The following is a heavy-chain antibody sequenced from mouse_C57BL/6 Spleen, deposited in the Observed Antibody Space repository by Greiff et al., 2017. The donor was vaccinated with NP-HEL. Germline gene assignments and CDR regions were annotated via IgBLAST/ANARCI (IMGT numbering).Heavy chain of an antibody. CDR3: ARRHGNYVCDY. Sequence: VQLQQSGPELVKPGASVKISCKASGYAFSSSWMNWVKQRPGKGLEWIGRIYPGDGDTNYNGKFKGKATLTADKSSSTAYMQLSSLTSEDSAVYFCARRHGNYVCDYWGQGTTLTVSS. D-gene: IGHD2-1*01. CDR2: IYPGDGDT. CDR1: GYAFSSSW. J-gene: IGHJ2*01. V-gene: IGHV1-82*01.